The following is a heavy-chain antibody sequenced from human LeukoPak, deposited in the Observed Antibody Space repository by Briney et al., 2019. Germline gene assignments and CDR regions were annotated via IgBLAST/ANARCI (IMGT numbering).Heavy chain of an antibody. Sequence: GASVKVSCKASGYTFSDYYMHWVRQAPGQGLEWMGWINPNSGGTNHAQKFQGRVTMTRDMSISTAYMEVSRLTSDDTAVYYCARATIADSSTYYIDYWGLGTLVTVSS. V-gene: IGHV1-2*02. D-gene: IGHD3-22*01. CDR3: ARATIADSSTYYIDY. CDR1: GYTFSDYY. J-gene: IGHJ4*02. CDR2: INPNSGGT.